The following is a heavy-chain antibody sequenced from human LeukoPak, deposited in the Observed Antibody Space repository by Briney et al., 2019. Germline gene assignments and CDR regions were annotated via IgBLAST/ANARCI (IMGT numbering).Heavy chain of an antibody. CDR3: ASHGSGGHDPLT. CDR1: GDSIRSYY. CDR2: IYYTGST. J-gene: IGHJ4*01. Sequence: KPSETLSLTCTVSGDSIRSYYWNWIRRPPGKGLEWIGYIYYTGSTSYNPSLKSRVTISLDTSKSQFSLRLTSVTAADTAVYYCASHGSGGHDPLTWGQGTLVTVSS. D-gene: IGHD5-12*01. V-gene: IGHV4-59*08.